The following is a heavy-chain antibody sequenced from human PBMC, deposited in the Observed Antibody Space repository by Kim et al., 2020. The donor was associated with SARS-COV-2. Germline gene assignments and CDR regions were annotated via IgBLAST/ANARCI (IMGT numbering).Heavy chain of an antibody. CDR1: GFTFSSYW. CDR2: IKQDGSEK. D-gene: IGHD6-13*01. V-gene: IGHV3-7*01. J-gene: IGHJ4*02. Sequence: GGSLRLSCAASGFTFSSYWMSWVRQAPGKGLEWVANIKQDGSEKYYVDSVKGRFTISRDNAKNSLYLQMNSLRAEDTAVYYCARIRFPIVGIAAAGTFFDSWGQRTLVTVSS. CDR3: ARIRFPIVGIAAAGTFFDS.